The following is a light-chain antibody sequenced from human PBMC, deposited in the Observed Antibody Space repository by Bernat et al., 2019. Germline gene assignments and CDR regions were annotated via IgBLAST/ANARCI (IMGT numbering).Light chain of an antibody. CDR1: QSLLHSNLHTY. Sequence: EPASISCRSSQSLLHSNLHTYFHLYLQKPCHSPHLLIYVVSNRASGVPDSFIGSGSGTDITLKISKVEAEDVGEYYGVKAIAFPHSFGQGSKVESK. CDR3: VKAIAFPHS. CDR2: VVS. J-gene: IGKJ2*03. V-gene: IGKV2-40*01.